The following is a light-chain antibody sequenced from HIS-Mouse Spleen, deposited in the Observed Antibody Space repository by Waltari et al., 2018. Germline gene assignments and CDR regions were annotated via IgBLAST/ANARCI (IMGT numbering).Light chain of an antibody. CDR1: SSNIGSNY. CDR2: RNN. J-gene: IGLJ3*02. V-gene: IGLV1-47*01. Sequence: QSVLTQPPSASGTPGQRVTIPCSGSSSNIGSNYVYWYQQLPGTAPNLLIYRNNQRPSGVPDRFSGSKSGTSASLAISGLRSEDEADYYCAAWDDSLSGPVFGGGTKLTVL. CDR3: AAWDDSLSGPV.